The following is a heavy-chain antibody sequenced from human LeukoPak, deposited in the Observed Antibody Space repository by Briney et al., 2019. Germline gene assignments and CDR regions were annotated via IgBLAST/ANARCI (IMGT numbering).Heavy chain of an antibody. CDR2: IYSGGST. J-gene: IGHJ4*02. CDR1: GFTVSNNY. CDR3: ARDEWELLRAY. D-gene: IGHD1-26*01. V-gene: IGHV3-66*02. Sequence: PGGSLRLSCAASGFTVSNNYMGWVRQAPGKGLEWLSIIYSGGSTYYADSVKGRFTISRDNSKNTLYLQMNSLRAEDTAVYYCARDEWELLRAYWGQGTLVTVSS.